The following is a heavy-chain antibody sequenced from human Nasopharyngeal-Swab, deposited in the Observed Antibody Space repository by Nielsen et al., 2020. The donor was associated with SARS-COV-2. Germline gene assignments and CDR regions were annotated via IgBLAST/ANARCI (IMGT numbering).Heavy chain of an antibody. J-gene: IGHJ2*01. V-gene: IGHV3-53*04. Sequence: GESLKISCAASGFTVSSNYMSWVRQAPGKGLEWVSVIYSSGSTYYADSVKGRFTISRHNSKNTLYLQMNSLRAEDTAVYYCARGPYWYFDLWGRGTLVTVSS. CDR1: GFTVSSNY. CDR2: IYSSGST. CDR3: ARGPYWYFDL.